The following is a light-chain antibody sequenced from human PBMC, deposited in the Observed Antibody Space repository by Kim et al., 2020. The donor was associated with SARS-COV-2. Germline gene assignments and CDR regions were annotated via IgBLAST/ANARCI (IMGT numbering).Light chain of an antibody. V-gene: IGKV3-15*01. CDR2: GAS. CDR1: QSISSN. Sequence: EIVMTQSPATLSVSPGERATLSCRASQSISSNLAWYQQKPGQAPRLLIYGASTRATGVPARFSGDESGTEFTLTISSLQSEDFAVYYCQQYNGWPPYSFGQGTKLEIK. J-gene: IGKJ2*03. CDR3: QQYNGWPPYS.